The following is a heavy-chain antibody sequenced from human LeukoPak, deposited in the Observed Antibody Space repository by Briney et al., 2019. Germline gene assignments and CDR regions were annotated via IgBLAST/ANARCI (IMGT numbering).Heavy chain of an antibody. CDR3: GQYGSGSYYRN. Sequence: GGSLRLSCAASGFTFSSYGMSWVRQAPGKGLEWVSAISGSGGSTYYADSVKGRFTISRDNSKNTLYLQMNSLRAEDTAVYYCGQYGSGSYYRNWGQGTLVTVPS. CDR1: GFTFSSYG. CDR2: ISGSGGST. J-gene: IGHJ4*02. V-gene: IGHV3-23*01. D-gene: IGHD3-10*01.